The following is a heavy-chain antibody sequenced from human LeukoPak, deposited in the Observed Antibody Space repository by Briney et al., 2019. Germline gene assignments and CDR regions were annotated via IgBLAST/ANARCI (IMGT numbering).Heavy chain of an antibody. J-gene: IGHJ4*02. D-gene: IGHD3-3*01. CDR2: IIPIFGTA. CDR1: GGTFSSYA. V-gene: IGHV1-69*01. CDR3: ARADITIFGVVIGGSYYFDY. Sequence: SVKVSCKASGGTFSSYAISWLRQAPGRGLEWMGGIIPIFGTANYAQKFQGRVTITADESTSTAYMELSSLRSEDTAVYYCARADITIFGVVIGGSYYFDYWGQGTLVTVSS.